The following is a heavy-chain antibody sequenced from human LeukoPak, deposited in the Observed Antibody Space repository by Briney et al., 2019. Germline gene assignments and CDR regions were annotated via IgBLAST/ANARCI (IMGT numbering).Heavy chain of an antibody. V-gene: IGHV3-49*04. CDR1: GFTFGEYA. Sequence: HPGRSLRLSCTTSGFTFGEYAMSWVRQAPGKGLEWVAFISRTPFGGTPEYAASVKGRFTISRDDSKNIAYLQMDSLKTEDTALYYCARVASEDFWSAYYPRWFDFWGQGTLVSVSS. CDR3: ARVASEDFWSAYYPRWFDF. J-gene: IGHJ5*01. D-gene: IGHD3-3*01. CDR2: ISRTPFGGTP.